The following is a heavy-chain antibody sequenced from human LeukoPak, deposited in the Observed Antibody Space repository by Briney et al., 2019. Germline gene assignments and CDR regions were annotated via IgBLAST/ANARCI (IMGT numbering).Heavy chain of an antibody. CDR3: ARAQGGVVRGVMFDS. Sequence: SETLSLTCTVSGASVSSYYWNWLRQPPGKGLEWIGYIHDSGITNYNPALKSRVTASVDTSKNQFSLRLSSVTAADTAVYYCARAQGGVVRGVMFDSWGQGTLVTVSS. CDR1: GASVSSYY. CDR2: IHDSGIT. D-gene: IGHD3-10*01. J-gene: IGHJ4*02. V-gene: IGHV4-59*02.